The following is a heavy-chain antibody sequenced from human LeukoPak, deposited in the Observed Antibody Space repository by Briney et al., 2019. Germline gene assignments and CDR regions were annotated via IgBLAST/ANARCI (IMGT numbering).Heavy chain of an antibody. V-gene: IGHV4-59*01. CDR3: ARGVLYDYYDSSGYALGAFDI. Sequence: PSETLSLTCTVSGGSISSYYWSWIRQPPGKGLEWIGYIYYSGSTNYNPSLKSRVTISVDTSKNQFSLKLSSVTAADTAVYYCARGVLYDYYDSSGYALGAFDIWGQGIMVTVSS. CDR1: GGSISSYY. J-gene: IGHJ3*02. D-gene: IGHD3-22*01. CDR2: IYYSGST.